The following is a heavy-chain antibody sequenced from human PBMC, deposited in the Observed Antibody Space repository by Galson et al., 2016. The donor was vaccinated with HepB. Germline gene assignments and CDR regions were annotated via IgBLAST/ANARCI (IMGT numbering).Heavy chain of an antibody. CDR1: GYTFTNYA. CDR3: ARDGVAVAGPLSY. Sequence: SVKVSCKATGYTFTNYAMHWVRQAPGQRPEWLGWINGGNDKTKYSQNFQGRVTMTTDTSTSTAYMELRSLRSDDTAVYYCARDGVAVAGPLSYWGQGTLVTVSS. D-gene: IGHD6-19*01. V-gene: IGHV1-3*01. CDR2: INGGNDKT. J-gene: IGHJ4*02.